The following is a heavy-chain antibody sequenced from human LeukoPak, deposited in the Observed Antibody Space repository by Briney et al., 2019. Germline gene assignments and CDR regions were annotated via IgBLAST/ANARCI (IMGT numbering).Heavy chain of an antibody. CDR3: AKGGVYPYYYYYGMDV. CDR2: ISWNSGSI. J-gene: IGHJ6*02. D-gene: IGHD3-16*01. CDR1: GFTFDDYA. V-gene: IGHV3-9*01. Sequence: GGSLRLSCAASGFTFDDYAMHWVRQAPGKGLEWVSGISWNSGSIGYADSVKGRFTISRDNAKNSLYLQMNSLGAEDTALYYCAKGGVYPYYYYYGMDVWGQGTTVTVSS.